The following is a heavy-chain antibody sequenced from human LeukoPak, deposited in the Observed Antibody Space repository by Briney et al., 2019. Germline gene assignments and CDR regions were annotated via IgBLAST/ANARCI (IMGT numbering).Heavy chain of an antibody. CDR1: GLILSSYV. V-gene: IGHV3-23*01. CDR2: ITVSGGRT. CDR3: AKARLVVLQFDY. D-gene: IGHD3-22*01. J-gene: IGHJ4*02. Sequence: GGSLRLSCAASGLILSSYVMSWVRQAPGKGLEWVSTITVSGGRTYYADSVKGRFTISRDNSKNTLYLQMNSLRAEDTAVYYCAKARLVVLQFDYWGQGTLVTVSS.